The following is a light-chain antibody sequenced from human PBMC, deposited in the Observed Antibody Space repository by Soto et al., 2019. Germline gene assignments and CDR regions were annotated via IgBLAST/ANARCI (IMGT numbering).Light chain of an antibody. CDR1: QGVSRGY. CDR2: GVS. V-gene: IGKV3-20*01. CDR3: QQYGDSPPIT. Sequence: ELVLTQAPGTLSLSPGERSTLSCRASQGVSRGYLAWYQQKAGQAPXLXXYGVSSRATGVSHRFSGSVSGTDFTLTISGLEPEDVALYYGQQYGDSPPITFGQGTRLEIK. J-gene: IGKJ5*01.